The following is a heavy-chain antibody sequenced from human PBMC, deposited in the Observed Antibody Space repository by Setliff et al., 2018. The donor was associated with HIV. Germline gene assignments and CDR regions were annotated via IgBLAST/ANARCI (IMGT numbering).Heavy chain of an antibody. CDR3: ARGLSFYDPGGFDY. CDR1: GGSISSYY. Sequence: SQTLSLTCTVSGGSISSYYWSWIRQPPGKGLEWIGYIYTSGSTNYNPSLKSRVTISVDTSKNQFSLKLSSVTAADTAVYYCARGLSFYDPGGFDYWGQGTLVTVSS. D-gene: IGHD3-22*01. V-gene: IGHV4-4*09. CDR2: IYTSGST. J-gene: IGHJ4*02.